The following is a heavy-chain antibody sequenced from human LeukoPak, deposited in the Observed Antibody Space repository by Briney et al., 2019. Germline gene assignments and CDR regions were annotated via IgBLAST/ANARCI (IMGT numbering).Heavy chain of an antibody. CDR1: GYTFTGYY. CDR3: ARGRPYYDILTGYYKGVSLY. CDR2: INPNSGGT. D-gene: IGHD3-9*01. J-gene: IGHJ4*02. Sequence: ASVKVSCKASGYTFTGYYMHWVRQAPGQGLEWMGWINPNSGGTNYAQKFQGRVTMTRDTSISTAYMELSRLRSDDTAAYYCARGRPYYDILTGYYKGVSLYWGQGTLVTVSS. V-gene: IGHV1-2*02.